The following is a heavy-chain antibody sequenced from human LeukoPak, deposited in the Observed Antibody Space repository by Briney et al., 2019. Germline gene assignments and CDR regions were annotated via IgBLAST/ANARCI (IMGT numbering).Heavy chain of an antibody. J-gene: IGHJ6*03. D-gene: IGHD5-24*01. V-gene: IGHV1-46*01. Sequence: ASVKVSCKASGYTFTSYYMHWVRQAPGQGLEWMGIINPSGGSTSYAQKFQGRVTITADESTSTAYMELSSLRSEDTAVYYCARGVGDGYNFWYYYYYMDVWGKGTTVTVSS. CDR2: INPSGGST. CDR3: ARGVGDGYNFWYYYYYMDV. CDR1: GYTFTSYY.